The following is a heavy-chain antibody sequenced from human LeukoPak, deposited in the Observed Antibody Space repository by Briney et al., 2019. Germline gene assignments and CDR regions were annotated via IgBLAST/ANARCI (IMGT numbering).Heavy chain of an antibody. CDR2: INPAGTST. CDR3: VRDFLGESGAGGP. D-gene: IGHD3-10*01. V-gene: IGHV3-21*01. CDR1: GFIFSSYS. J-gene: IGHJ5*02. Sequence: PGGCLRLCCAASGFIFSSYSMNWVRQAPGKGLEWVSSINPAGTSTFHADSVKGRFTISRDNTENSLYMQMDSLRDEDTAVYYCVRDFLGESGAGGPWGQGTLVTVSS.